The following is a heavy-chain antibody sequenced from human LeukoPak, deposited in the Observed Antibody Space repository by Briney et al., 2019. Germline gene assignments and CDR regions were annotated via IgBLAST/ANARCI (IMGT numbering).Heavy chain of an antibody. CDR3: ARDHRDGFLDY. J-gene: IGHJ4*02. D-gene: IGHD5-24*01. CDR2: ISSSSSYI. V-gene: IGHV3-21*01. Sequence: PGGSLRPSCAASRFTFSSYSMNWVRQAPGKGLEWVSSISSSSSYIYYADSVKGRFTISRDNAKNSLYLQMNSLRAEDTAVYYCARDHRDGFLDYWGQGTLVTVSS. CDR1: RFTFSSYS.